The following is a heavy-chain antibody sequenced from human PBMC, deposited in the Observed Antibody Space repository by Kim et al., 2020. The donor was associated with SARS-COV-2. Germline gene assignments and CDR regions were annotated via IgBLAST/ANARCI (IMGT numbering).Heavy chain of an antibody. Sequence: ASVKVSCKASGYTFTSYAMHWVRQAPGQRLEWMGWINAGNGNTKYSQKFQGRVTITRDTSASTAYMELSSLRSEDTAVYYCAGSGWYHTGAFDIWGQGTMVTVSS. CDR1: GYTFTSYA. CDR3: AGSGWYHTGAFDI. CDR2: INAGNGNT. V-gene: IGHV1-3*01. J-gene: IGHJ3*02. D-gene: IGHD6-19*01.